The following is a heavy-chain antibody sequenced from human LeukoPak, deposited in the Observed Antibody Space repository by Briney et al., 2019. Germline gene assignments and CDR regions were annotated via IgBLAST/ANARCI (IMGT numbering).Heavy chain of an antibody. Sequence: GGSLRLSCAASGFTFSSYAMSWVRQAPGKGLEWVSAISGSGGSTYYADSVKGRFIISRDNSKNTLYLQMNSLRAEDTAVYYCAKDSTVTTFVFDYWGQGTLVTVSS. CDR3: AKDSTVTTFVFDY. J-gene: IGHJ4*02. V-gene: IGHV3-23*01. CDR1: GFTFSSYA. D-gene: IGHD4-17*01. CDR2: ISGSGGST.